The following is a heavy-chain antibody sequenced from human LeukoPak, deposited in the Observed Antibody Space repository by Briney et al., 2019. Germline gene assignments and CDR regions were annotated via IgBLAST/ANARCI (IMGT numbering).Heavy chain of an antibody. V-gene: IGHV3-23*01. Sequence: PGGSLRLSCVASGFTFSSYAMSWVRQAPGKGLEWVSAISGSGGSTYYADSVKGRFTISRDNSKNTLYLQMNSLRAEDTAVYYCARDPLERRLLYYYYYGMDVWGQGTTVTVSS. CDR2: ISGSGGST. CDR1: GFTFSSYA. J-gene: IGHJ6*02. CDR3: ARDPLERRLLYYYYYGMDV. D-gene: IGHD1-1*01.